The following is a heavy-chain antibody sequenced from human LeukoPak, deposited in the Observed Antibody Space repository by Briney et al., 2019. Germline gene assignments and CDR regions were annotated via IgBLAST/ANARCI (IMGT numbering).Heavy chain of an antibody. CDR1: GGSFSGYY. V-gene: IGHV4-34*01. CDR3: ARIGSSSSSP. Sequence: PSETLSLTCAVYGGSFSGYYWSWIRQPPGKGLEWIGEINHSGSTNYNPSLKSRDTISVDTSKNQFSLKLSSVTAADTAVYYCARIGSSSSSPWGQGTLVTVSS. J-gene: IGHJ5*02. CDR2: INHSGST. D-gene: IGHD6-13*01.